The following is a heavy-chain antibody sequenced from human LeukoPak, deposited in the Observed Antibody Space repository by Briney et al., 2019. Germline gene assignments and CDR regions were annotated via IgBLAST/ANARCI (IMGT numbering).Heavy chain of an antibody. J-gene: IGHJ4*02. V-gene: IGHV5-51*01. CDR2: IYPGDSDT. CDR1: GYSFTSHW. D-gene: IGHD1-26*01. CDR3: ARGGKEGGSSYDYSDY. Sequence: GESLKISCKGSGYSFTSHWIGWVRQMPGKGLEWMGIIYPGDSDTRYSPSFQGQVTISADKSISTAYLQWSSLKASDTAMYYCARGGKEGGSSYDYSDYWGQGTLVTVSS.